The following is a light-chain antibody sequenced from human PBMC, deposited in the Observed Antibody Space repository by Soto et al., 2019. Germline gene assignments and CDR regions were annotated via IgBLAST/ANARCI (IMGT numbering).Light chain of an antibody. CDR2: GNN. V-gene: IGLV1-40*01. Sequence: QSVLTQPPSVSGAPGQRVTISCTGSSSNIGSGYDVHWYQQLPGTAPKLLIYGNNNRPSGVSNRFSGSKSGNTASLTISGLQAEDEADYYCSSYRRGSTSGQVFGTGTKLTVL. CDR1: SSNIGSGYD. J-gene: IGLJ1*01. CDR3: SSYRRGSTSGQV.